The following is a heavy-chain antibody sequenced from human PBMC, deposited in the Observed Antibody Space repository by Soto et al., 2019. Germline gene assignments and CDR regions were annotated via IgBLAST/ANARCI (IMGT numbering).Heavy chain of an antibody. Sequence: EVQLLESGGGLVQPGGSLKLSCAASGFTFSNYAMTWVRQAPGKGLEWVSGITNSGDTTYYADSVKGRFTISGDNSKNTLYLQMNSLRAEDTAVYYCANSMWGFWLPCDFWGQETLVTVSS. CDR2: ITNSGDTT. J-gene: IGHJ4*02. V-gene: IGHV3-23*01. CDR1: GFTFSNYA. CDR3: ANSMWGFWLPCDF. D-gene: IGHD3-3*01.